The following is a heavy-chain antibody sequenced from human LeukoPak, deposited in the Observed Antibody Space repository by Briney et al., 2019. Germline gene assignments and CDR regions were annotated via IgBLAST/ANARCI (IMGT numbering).Heavy chain of an antibody. J-gene: IGHJ6*03. CDR1: GFTFSSYG. Sequence: GGTLRLSCAASGFTFSSYGISWVRQAPGKGLEWVSAISASGGTTYYADSVKGHFTISRDNSKNTLYLQMNSLSAEDTAVYYCAKNGDRGAYCSGGSCYPYYYYMDVWGKGTTVTISS. CDR3: AKNGDRGAYCSGGSCYPYYYYMDV. V-gene: IGHV3-23*01. CDR2: ISASGGTT. D-gene: IGHD2-15*01.